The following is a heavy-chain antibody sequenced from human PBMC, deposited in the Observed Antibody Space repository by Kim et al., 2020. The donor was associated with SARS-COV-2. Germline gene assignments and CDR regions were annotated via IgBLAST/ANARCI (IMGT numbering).Heavy chain of an antibody. D-gene: IGHD3-3*01. CDR2: ISGSGGST. V-gene: IGHV3-23*01. Sequence: GGSLRLSCAASGFTFSSYAMSWVRQAPGKGLEWVSAISGSGGSTYYADSVKGRFTISRDNSKNTLYLQMNSLRAEDTAVYYCAKDTVFMVFGVVINPPFYDYWGQGTLVTVSS. J-gene: IGHJ4*02. CDR3: AKDTVFMVFGVVINPPFYDY. CDR1: GFTFSSYA.